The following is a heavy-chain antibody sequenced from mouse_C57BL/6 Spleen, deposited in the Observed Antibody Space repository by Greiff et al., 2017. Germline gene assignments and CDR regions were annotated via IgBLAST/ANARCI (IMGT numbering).Heavy chain of an antibody. V-gene: IGHV1-52*01. J-gene: IGHJ1*03. CDR1: GYTFTSYW. CDR3: ARFRNFDV. CDR2: IDPSDSGT. Sequence: VQLQQPGAELVRPGSSVKLSCKASGYTFTSYWMNWVKQRPIQGLEWIGNIDPSDSGTNYNQKFKDKATMTVDKSSSTAYMQLSSLTSEDSAVYYCARFRNFDVWGTGTTVTVSS.